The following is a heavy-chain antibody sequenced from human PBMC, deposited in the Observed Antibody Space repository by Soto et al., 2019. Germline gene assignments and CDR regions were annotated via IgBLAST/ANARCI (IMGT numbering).Heavy chain of an antibody. CDR3: XXXXXXXXXXXXXXYYYYGMDV. CDR1: GFTFSSYG. J-gene: IGHJ6*02. CDR2: ISYDGSNK. V-gene: IGHV3-30*03. Sequence: QVQLVESGGGVVQPGRSLRLSCAASGFTFSSYGMHWVRQAPGKGLEWVAVISYDGSNKYYADSVKGRFTISRDNSKNTLYLQMNSLRAXXXXXXXXXXXXXXXXXXXXXXYYYYGMDVWGQGTTVTVSS.